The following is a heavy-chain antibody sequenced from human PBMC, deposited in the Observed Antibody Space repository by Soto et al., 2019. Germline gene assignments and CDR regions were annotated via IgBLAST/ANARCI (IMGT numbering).Heavy chain of an antibody. CDR1: GGSISSCDYY. CDR3: ARSTIEYGMDV. Sequence: SETLSLTCTVSGGSISSCDYYWSWIRQPPVKGLEWIGYIYYSGSTYYNPSLKSRVTISVDTSKNQFSLKLSSVTAADTAVYYCARSTIEYGMDVWGQGTTVNVSS. CDR2: IYYSGST. V-gene: IGHV4-30-4*01. D-gene: IGHD3-9*01. J-gene: IGHJ6*02.